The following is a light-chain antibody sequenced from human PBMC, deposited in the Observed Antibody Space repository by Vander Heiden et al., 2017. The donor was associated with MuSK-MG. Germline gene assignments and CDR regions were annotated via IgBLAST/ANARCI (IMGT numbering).Light chain of an antibody. Sequence: SYELTQTPSVSVSPGQTATITCSGDALPRKYAYWYQLKSGQAPVLVIFENKKRPSEIPERFSGSSSGTMATLSIAAAQVKDEGDYYCYSTDMSGNRVFGGGTKLTVL. J-gene: IGLJ3*02. CDR1: ALPRKY. CDR2: ENK. CDR3: YSTDMSGNRV. V-gene: IGLV3-10*01.